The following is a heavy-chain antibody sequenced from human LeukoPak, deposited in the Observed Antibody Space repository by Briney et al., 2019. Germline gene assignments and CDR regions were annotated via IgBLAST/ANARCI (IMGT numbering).Heavy chain of an antibody. Sequence: GGSLRLSCAASGFTFSTYWMNWVRQAPGKGLEWVANIKKDGSEEFYVDSVKGRFTISRDNAMNSLYLQMDSLRAEDTAVYYCARAVSSGYYNLYFDYWGQGTLVTVSS. J-gene: IGHJ4*02. D-gene: IGHD3-22*01. CDR1: GFTFSTYW. CDR2: IKKDGSEE. V-gene: IGHV3-7*04. CDR3: ARAVSSGYYNLYFDY.